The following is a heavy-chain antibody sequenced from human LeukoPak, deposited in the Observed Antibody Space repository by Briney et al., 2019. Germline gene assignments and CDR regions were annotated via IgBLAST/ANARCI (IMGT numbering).Heavy chain of an antibody. D-gene: IGHD6-13*01. Sequence: GGSLRLSCAASGFTFSSYEMNWVRQAPGKGLEWVSYISSSGSTIYYADSVKGRFTISRDNAKNSLYLQMNSLRAEDTAVYYCARAPGVAAAGTLGFDYWGQGTLVTVSS. CDR3: ARAPGVAAAGTLGFDY. CDR1: GFTFSSYE. J-gene: IGHJ4*02. V-gene: IGHV3-48*03. CDR2: ISSSGSTI.